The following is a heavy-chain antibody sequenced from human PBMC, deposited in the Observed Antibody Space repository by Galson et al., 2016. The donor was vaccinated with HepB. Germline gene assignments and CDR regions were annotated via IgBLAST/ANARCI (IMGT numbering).Heavy chain of an antibody. CDR3: ANVVNDPTGFYIYAFDV. Sequence: PALVKPTQTLTLTCAFSGFSFTTTGVGVGWIRQPPGKALEWLALIYWDDETRYSPYLNSRLTVTKDTSRNQVGLTLTHVNPVDTCTYSCANVVNDPTGFYIYAFDVWGQGTIVTVSS. CDR2: IYWDDET. D-gene: IGHD3-9*01. V-gene: IGHV2-5*02. CDR1: GFSFTTTGVG. J-gene: IGHJ3*01.